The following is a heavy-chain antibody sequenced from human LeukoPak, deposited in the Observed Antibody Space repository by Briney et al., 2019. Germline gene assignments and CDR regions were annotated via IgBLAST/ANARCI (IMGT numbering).Heavy chain of an antibody. CDR2: ISSSSNTI. CDR1: GFTFSSYS. J-gene: IGHJ6*03. Sequence: GSLRLSCTASGFTFSSYSMNWVRQAPGKGLEWVSYISSSSNTIYYADSVKGRFTISRDNAKNSLYLQMNSLRAEDTAVYYCAKDRCSNGIGCYYYYMDVWGKGTTVTISS. V-gene: IGHV3-48*01. D-gene: IGHD2-8*01. CDR3: AKDRCSNGIGCYYYYMDV.